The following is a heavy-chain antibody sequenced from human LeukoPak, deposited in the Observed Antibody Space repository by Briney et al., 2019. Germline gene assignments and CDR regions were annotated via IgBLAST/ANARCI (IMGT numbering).Heavy chain of an antibody. CDR3: ARPQDFRLTGMNAFDI. CDR1: GYSFNTYW. J-gene: IGHJ3*02. D-gene: IGHD2/OR15-2a*01. V-gene: IGHV5-51*01. Sequence: GESLKISCKGSGYSFNTYWIGWVRQMPGKGLEWMGIIYPGDSDTKYSPSFQGQVTISADKSISTAYLQWSSLKASDTAMYYCARPQDFRLTGMNAFDIWGQGTMVTVSS. CDR2: IYPGDSDT.